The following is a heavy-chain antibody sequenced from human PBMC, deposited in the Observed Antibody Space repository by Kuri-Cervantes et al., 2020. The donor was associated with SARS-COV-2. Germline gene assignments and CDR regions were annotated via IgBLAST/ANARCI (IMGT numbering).Heavy chain of an antibody. CDR2: ITWDGGST. D-gene: IGHD1-26*01. V-gene: IGHV3-43D*03. J-gene: IGHJ4*02. Sequence: GESLKISCAASGFTLDDYGMYWVRQGPGKGLEWVSCITWDGGSTFYADSVKGRFTMSRDSSRNSLYLQMNSLRAEDTAVYYCARSRGGSYHGGFDYWGQGTLVTVSS. CDR1: GFTLDDYG. CDR3: ARSRGGSYHGGFDY.